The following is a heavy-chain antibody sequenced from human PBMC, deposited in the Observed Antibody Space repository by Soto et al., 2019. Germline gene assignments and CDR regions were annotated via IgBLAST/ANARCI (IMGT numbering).Heavy chain of an antibody. Sequence: GESLKISCKGSGYSFTSYWIGWVRQMPGKGLEWMGIIYPGDSDTRYSPSFQGQVTISADKSISTAYLQWSSLKASDTAMYYCARQEGYSYGHYYYYYGMDVWDQGTTVTVSS. CDR2: IYPGDSDT. D-gene: IGHD5-18*01. V-gene: IGHV5-51*01. CDR3: ARQEGYSYGHYYYYYGMDV. J-gene: IGHJ6*02. CDR1: GYSFTSYW.